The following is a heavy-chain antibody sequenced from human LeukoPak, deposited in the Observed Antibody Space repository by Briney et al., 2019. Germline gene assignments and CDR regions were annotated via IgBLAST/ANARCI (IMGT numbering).Heavy chain of an antibody. D-gene: IGHD5-18*01. CDR1: GYTFTSYG. CDR2: ISAYNGNT. Sequence: GASVKVSCKASGYTFTSYGISWVRQAPGQGLEWMGWISAYNGNTNYAQKRQGRVTMTTDTSTSTAYMELRSLRSDDTAVYYCAKDKGIQLWAGTFGYYYYGMDVWGQGTTVTVSS. J-gene: IGHJ6*02. V-gene: IGHV1-18*01. CDR3: AKDKGIQLWAGTFGYYYYGMDV.